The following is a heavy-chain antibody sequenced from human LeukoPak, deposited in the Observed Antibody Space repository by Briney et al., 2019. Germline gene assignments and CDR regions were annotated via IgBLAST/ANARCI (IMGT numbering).Heavy chain of an antibody. D-gene: IGHD6-19*01. CDR2: IYTSGST. J-gene: IGHJ2*01. CDR1: GGSISSGSYY. Sequence: SETLSLTCTVSGGSISSGSYYWSWIRQPAGKGLEWIGRIYTSGSTNYNPSLKSRVTISVDTSKNQFSLKLSSVTAADTAVYYCARVWAEGGWSNWYFGLWGRGTLVTVSS. CDR3: ARVWAEGGWSNWYFGL. V-gene: IGHV4-61*02.